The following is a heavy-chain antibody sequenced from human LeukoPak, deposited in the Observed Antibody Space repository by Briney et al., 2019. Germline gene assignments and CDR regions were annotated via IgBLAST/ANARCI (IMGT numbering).Heavy chain of an antibody. CDR3: AKYVFSYGSGSYLAH. J-gene: IGHJ4*02. CDR1: RFTFSSYG. V-gene: IGHV3-30*02. Sequence: GGSLRLSCAASRFTFSSYGMHWVRQAPGKGLEWVAYIQYDGSNEQYADSVKGRFIISRDNPKNTAYLQIHSLGAEDTAVYYCAKYVFSYGSGSYLAHWGQGTQVTVSS. CDR2: IQYDGSNE. D-gene: IGHD3-10*01.